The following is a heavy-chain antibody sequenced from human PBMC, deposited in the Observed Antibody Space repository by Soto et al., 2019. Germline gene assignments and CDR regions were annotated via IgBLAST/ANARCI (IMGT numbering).Heavy chain of an antibody. J-gene: IGHJ6*02. Sequence: GASVKVSCKASGGTFSSYAISWVRQAPGQGLEWMGGIIPIFGTANYAQKFQGRVTITADESTSTAYMELSSLRSEDTAVYYCARGMAAAIPVFESQEGAAGGDYYYYGMDVWGQGTTVTVSS. D-gene: IGHD2-2*02. V-gene: IGHV1-69*13. CDR3: ARGMAAAIPVFESQEGAAGGDYYYYGMDV. CDR1: GGTFSSYA. CDR2: IIPIFGTA.